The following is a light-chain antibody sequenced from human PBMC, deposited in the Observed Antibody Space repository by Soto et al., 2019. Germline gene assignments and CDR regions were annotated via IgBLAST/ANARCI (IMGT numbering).Light chain of an antibody. CDR2: GIT. CDR1: SSNFGAGFD. Sequence: QSAVTQPPSASGAPGQWVTISCTGSSSNFGAGFDVHWYQQLPGTALKLLIYGITNRPSGVPDRFSGSKSGTSASLAITGLQAEDEAVYYCQYYDSSLSGYVFGTGTKVTVL. V-gene: IGLV1-40*01. J-gene: IGLJ1*01. CDR3: QYYDSSLSGYV.